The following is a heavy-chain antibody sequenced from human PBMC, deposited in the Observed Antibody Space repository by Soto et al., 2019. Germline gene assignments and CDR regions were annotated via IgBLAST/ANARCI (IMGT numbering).Heavy chain of an antibody. CDR3: AKDLQLQILRLVIDY. J-gene: IGHJ4*02. Sequence: GGSLRLSCAASGFTFSSYAMSWVRQAPGKGLEWVSAISGSGGSTYYADSVKGRFTISRDNSKNTLYLQMNSLRAEDTAVYYCAKDLQLQILRLVIDYWGQGTLVTVSS. V-gene: IGHV3-23*01. CDR2: ISGSGGST. D-gene: IGHD2-2*01. CDR1: GFTFSSYA.